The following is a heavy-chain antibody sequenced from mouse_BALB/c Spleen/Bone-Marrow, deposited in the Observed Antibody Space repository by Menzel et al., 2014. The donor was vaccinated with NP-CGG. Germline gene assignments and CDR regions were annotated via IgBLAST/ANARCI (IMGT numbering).Heavy chain of an antibody. CDR1: GFNIKDTY. J-gene: IGHJ1*01. CDR3: ANYDYGWYFDV. V-gene: IGHV14-3*02. D-gene: IGHD2-4*01. CDR2: IDPANGNT. Sequence: VQLKESGAELVKPGASVKLSCTASGFNIKDTYMHWVKQRPEQGLEWIGRIDPANGNTKYDPKFQGKATITADTSSNTAYLQLSSLTSEDTAVYYCANYDYGWYFDVWGAGTTVTVSS.